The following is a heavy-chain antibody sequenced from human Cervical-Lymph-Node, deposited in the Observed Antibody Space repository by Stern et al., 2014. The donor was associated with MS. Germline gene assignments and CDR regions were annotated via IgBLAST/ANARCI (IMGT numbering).Heavy chain of an antibody. Sequence: EVQLVESGGGLVQPGGSQRLSCVASGSTFSTSWMSWVRQAPGQGLEWVANIKRDGSETYYLDSVKGRFTISRDNAKSSLYLEMNSLRAEDTAVYYCTRFLQSGWSDLFDSWGRGTLVTGSS. V-gene: IGHV3-7*01. J-gene: IGHJ5*01. CDR3: TRFLQSGWSDLFDS. CDR2: IKRDGSET. D-gene: IGHD6-19*01. CDR1: GSTFSTSW.